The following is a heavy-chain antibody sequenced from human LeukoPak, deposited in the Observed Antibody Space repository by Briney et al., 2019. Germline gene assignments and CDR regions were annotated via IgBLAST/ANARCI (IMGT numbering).Heavy chain of an antibody. J-gene: IGHJ4*02. CDR3: STQDGYCTNGVCLDFDY. V-gene: IGHV3-53*01. Sequence: GGSLRLSCAASGFTVSSDYMGWVRQAPGKGLEWVSVIYSGGSTYYADSVKGRFTISRDNSKNTLYLQMNSLRAEDTAVYYCSTQDGYCTNGVCLDFDYWGQGTLVTVSS. D-gene: IGHD2-8*01. CDR1: GFTVSSDY. CDR2: IYSGGST.